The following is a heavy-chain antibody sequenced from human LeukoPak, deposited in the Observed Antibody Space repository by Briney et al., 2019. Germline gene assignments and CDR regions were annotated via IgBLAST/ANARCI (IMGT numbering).Heavy chain of an antibody. V-gene: IGHV3-30*18. Sequence: GRSLRLSCAASEFTFSSYAMHWVRQAPGKGLEWVALVSNDGGDKYYADSVKGRFTISRDNSKNTLYLQTNSLRSEDTGVYYCAKAHLLDWLLPFDYWGQGTLVTVSS. J-gene: IGHJ4*02. D-gene: IGHD3/OR15-3a*01. CDR3: AKAHLLDWLLPFDY. CDR1: EFTFSSYA. CDR2: VSNDGGDK.